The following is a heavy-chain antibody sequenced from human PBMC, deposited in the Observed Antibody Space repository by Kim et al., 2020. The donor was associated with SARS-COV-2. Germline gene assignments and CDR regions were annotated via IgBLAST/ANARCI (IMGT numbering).Heavy chain of an antibody. V-gene: IGHV3-23*01. CDR1: GFIFSNYA. J-gene: IGHJ3*02. CDR2: ISGSGGST. CDR3: AKSMGTLTNPRIDI. D-gene: IGHD3-16*01. Sequence: GGSLRLSCAASGFIFSNYAMSWVRQAPGKGLEWVSGISGSGGSTYYEDSVKGRFTISRDDSKNTLYLQMNSLRAEDTAVYYCAKSMGTLTNPRIDIWGQGTRVTVSS.